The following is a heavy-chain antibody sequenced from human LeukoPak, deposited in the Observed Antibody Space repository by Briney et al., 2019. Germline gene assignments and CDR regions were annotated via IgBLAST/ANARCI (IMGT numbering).Heavy chain of an antibody. CDR2: IKQDGSER. J-gene: IGHJ4*02. CDR3: ARAGSHWHYVY. Sequence: GGSLRLSCAASGFTFSGFSMSWVRQSPTKGLEWVANIKQDGSERYYVDSVKGRFTISRDNAKNSLSLQMNNLRVEDTAVYYCARAGSHWHYVYWGQGTVVTVSS. D-gene: IGHD3-10*01. V-gene: IGHV3-7*01. CDR1: GFTFSGFS.